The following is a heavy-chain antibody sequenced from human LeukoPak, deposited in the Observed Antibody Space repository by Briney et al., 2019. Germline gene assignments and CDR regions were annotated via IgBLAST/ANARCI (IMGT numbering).Heavy chain of an antibody. D-gene: IGHD2-2*01. J-gene: IGHJ4*02. CDR2: ISSSSNYI. Sequence: GGSLRLSCAASGFTFSIYSMNWVRQAPGKGLEWVSSISSSSNYIYYADSVKGRFTISRDNAKNPLYLQMNSLRAEDMAVYYCARVGGYCSSTSCFSDYWGQGTLVTVSS. V-gene: IGHV3-21*01. CDR1: GFTFSIYS. CDR3: ARVGGYCSSTSCFSDY.